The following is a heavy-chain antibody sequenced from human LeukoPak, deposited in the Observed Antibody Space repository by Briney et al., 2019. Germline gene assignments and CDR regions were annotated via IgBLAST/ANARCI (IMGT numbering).Heavy chain of an antibody. CDR3: ATYYYDSGGFHFHH. J-gene: IGHJ1*01. CDR1: GFTFRSYG. D-gene: IGHD3-22*01. CDR2: ISSNGGRT. V-gene: IGHV3-64*01. Sequence: GGSLGLSCAASGFTFRSYGMHWVRQAPGKGLEYVSAISSNGGRTYYANSVKGRFTIARDNSRNTLYLQMGSLRAEDMAVYYCATYYYDSGGFHFHHWGQGPVITVSS.